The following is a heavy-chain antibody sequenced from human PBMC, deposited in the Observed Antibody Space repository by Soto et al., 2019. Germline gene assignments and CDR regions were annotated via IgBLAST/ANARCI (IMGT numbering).Heavy chain of an antibody. D-gene: IGHD4-17*01. V-gene: IGHV1-69*13. Sequence: GASVKVSCKASGGTFSSYAISWVRQAPGQGLEWMGGIIPIFGTANYAQKFQGRVTITADESTSTAYMELSSLRSEDTAVYYCARELAPPLTTRIIDAFDIWGQGTMVTVSS. CDR2: IIPIFGTA. J-gene: IGHJ3*02. CDR3: ARELAPPLTTRIIDAFDI. CDR1: GGTFSSYA.